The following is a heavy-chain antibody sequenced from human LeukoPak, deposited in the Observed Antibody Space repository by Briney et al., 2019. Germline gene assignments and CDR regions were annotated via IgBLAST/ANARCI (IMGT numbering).Heavy chain of an antibody. Sequence: PGGSLRLSCAASGFTFSRFAMSWVRQAPGKGLEWVSVFYIGGTTFYADSVQGRFTISRDTSKNTLYLQMNSLTAEDTAVYCCARGDGYNFFDYWGQGTLVTVSS. V-gene: IGHV3-66*01. CDR3: ARGDGYNFFDY. J-gene: IGHJ4*02. CDR1: GFTFSRFA. D-gene: IGHD5-24*01. CDR2: FYIGGTT.